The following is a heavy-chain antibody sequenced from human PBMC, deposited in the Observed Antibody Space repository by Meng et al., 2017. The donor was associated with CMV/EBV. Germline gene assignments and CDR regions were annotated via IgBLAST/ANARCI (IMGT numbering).Heavy chain of an antibody. J-gene: IGHJ5*02. CDR1: GGSFSGYY. CDR2: INHSGST. V-gene: IGHV4-34*01. Sequence: QVKLQQWGAGLLKPSKSLSLTCAVYGGSFSGYYWSWIRQPPGKGLEWSGEINHSGSTNYNPSLKSRVTISVDTSKNQFSLKLSSVTAADTAVYYCARRRGVQTKGGRFDPWGQGTLVTVSS. D-gene: IGHD3-3*01. CDR3: ARRRGVQTKGGRFDP.